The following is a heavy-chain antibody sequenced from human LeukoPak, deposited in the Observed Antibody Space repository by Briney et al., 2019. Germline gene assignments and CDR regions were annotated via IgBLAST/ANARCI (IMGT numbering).Heavy chain of an antibody. V-gene: IGHV1-3*01. D-gene: IGHD3-10*01. CDR3: ARGVRGVNAFDI. CDR2: INAGNGNT. Sequence: ASVKVSCKASGYTFTSYAMHWVRLAPGQRLEWMGWINAGNGNTKYSQKFQSRDTITRDTSASTAYMELSSLRSEDTAVYYCARGVRGVNAFDIWGQGTMVTVSS. J-gene: IGHJ3*02. CDR1: GYTFTSYA.